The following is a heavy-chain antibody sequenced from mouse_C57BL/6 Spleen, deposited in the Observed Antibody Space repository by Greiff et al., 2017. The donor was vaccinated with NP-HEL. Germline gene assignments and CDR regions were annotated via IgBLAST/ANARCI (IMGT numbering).Heavy chain of an antibody. Sequence: ESGPGLVKPSQSLSLTCSVTGYSITSGYYWNWIRQFPGNKLEWMGYISYDGSNNYNPSLKNRISITRDTSKNQFFLKLNSVTTEDTATYYCARGDYGRGMDYWGQGTSVTVSS. CDR3: ARGDYGRGMDY. D-gene: IGHD1-1*01. CDR2: ISYDGSN. J-gene: IGHJ4*01. V-gene: IGHV3-6*01. CDR1: GYSITSGYY.